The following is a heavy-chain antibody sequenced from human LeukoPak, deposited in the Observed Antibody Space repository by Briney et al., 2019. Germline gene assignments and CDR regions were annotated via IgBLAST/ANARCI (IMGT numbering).Heavy chain of an antibody. Sequence: ASETLSLTCAVSGGSISSSNWWSWVRQPPGKGLEWIGEIYHSGSTNYNPSLKSRVTISVDKSKNQFSLKLSSVTAADTAVYYCARVIKGYDYVWGSYRYYFDYWGQGTLVTVSS. CDR3: ARVIKGYDYVWGSYRYYFDY. J-gene: IGHJ4*02. D-gene: IGHD3-16*02. CDR2: IYHSGST. V-gene: IGHV4-4*02. CDR1: GGSISSSNW.